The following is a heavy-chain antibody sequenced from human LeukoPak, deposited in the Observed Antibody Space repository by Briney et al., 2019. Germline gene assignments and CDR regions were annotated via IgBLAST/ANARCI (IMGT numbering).Heavy chain of an antibody. D-gene: IGHD2-2*01. Sequence: PSETLSLTCTVSGGSISSYYWSWIRQPPGKGLEWIGYIYYSGSTNYNPSLKSRVTISVDTSKNQFSLKLSSVTAADTAVYYCAREYCSSTSCSYFDYWGQGTLVTVSS. V-gene: IGHV4-59*01. CDR1: GGSISSYY. J-gene: IGHJ4*02. CDR2: IYYSGST. CDR3: AREYCSSTSCSYFDY.